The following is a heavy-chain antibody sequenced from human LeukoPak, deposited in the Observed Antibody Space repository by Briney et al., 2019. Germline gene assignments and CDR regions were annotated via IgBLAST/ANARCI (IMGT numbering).Heavy chain of an antibody. Sequence: SVKVSCKASGGTFSSYAISWVRQAPGQGLEWMGGIIPIFGTANYAQKFQGSVTITTDESTSTAYMELSSLRSEDTAVYYCAIGSSSSWYTTDYWGQGTLVTVSS. J-gene: IGHJ4*02. D-gene: IGHD6-13*01. CDR1: GGTFSSYA. CDR2: IIPIFGTA. V-gene: IGHV1-69*05. CDR3: AIGSSSSWYTTDY.